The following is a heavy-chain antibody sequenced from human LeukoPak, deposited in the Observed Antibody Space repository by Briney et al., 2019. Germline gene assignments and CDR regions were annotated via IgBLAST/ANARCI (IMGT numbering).Heavy chain of an antibody. CDR1: GASVSSYY. J-gene: IGHJ3*02. V-gene: IGHV4-59*02. CDR3: VRDWEGFNFDI. D-gene: IGHD1-26*01. Sequence: SATLSLTCTVSGASVSSYYWSWIRQPPGEGLEWIAYIHNSGSTNYNPSLKSRATIAVDTSKNQFSLKLSSVTAADTAMYYCVRDWEGFNFDIWGQGTVVTVSS. CDR2: IHNSGST.